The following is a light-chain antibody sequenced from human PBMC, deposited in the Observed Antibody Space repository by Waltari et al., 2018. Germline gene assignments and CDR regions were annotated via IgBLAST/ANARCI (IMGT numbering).Light chain of an antibody. CDR3: CSYAGTYTQV. V-gene: IGLV2-11*01. J-gene: IGLJ3*02. CDR1: GSDVGGYNY. CDR2: DIN. Sequence: QSALTQPRSVSGSPGQSVTVSCTGTGSDVGGYNYVSWYQQHPDKAPKLLIYDINKRPAGGPDRFSGYKSGNTASLTIAGLQAEDEADYYCCSYAGTYTQVFGGGTKVTVL.